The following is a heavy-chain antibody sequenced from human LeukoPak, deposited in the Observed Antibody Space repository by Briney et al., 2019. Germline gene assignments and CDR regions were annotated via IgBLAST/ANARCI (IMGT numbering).Heavy chain of an antibody. J-gene: IGHJ3*02. Sequence: GESLKISCQGYEYTFTAYWIGWVRQMPGKGLEWVGIIHPGDSDTRYSPSFQGQVTISADKSITIAYLQWSSLKASDTAMYYCGRHQHSGSYGAFDIWGQGTMVTVSS. V-gene: IGHV5-51*01. CDR3: GRHQHSGSYGAFDI. D-gene: IGHD1-26*01. CDR2: IHPGDSDT. CDR1: EYTFTAYW.